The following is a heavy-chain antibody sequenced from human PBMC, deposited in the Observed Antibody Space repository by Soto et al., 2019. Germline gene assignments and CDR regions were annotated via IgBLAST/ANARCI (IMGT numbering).Heavy chain of an antibody. CDR2: IIPILGIA. Sequence: ASVKVSCKASGGTFSSYTISWVRQAPGQGLEWMGRIIPILGIANYAQKFQGRVTITADKSTSTAYMELSSLRSEDTAVYYCGRDLKTTVVTPDSWGYYYYGMDVWGQGTTVTVSS. V-gene: IGHV1-69*04. CDR3: GRDLKTTVVTPDSWGYYYYGMDV. J-gene: IGHJ6*02. D-gene: IGHD4-17*01. CDR1: GGTFSSYT.